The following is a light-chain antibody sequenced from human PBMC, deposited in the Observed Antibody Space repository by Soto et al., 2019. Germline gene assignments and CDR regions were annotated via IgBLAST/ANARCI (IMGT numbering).Light chain of an antibody. CDR1: SSDVGGYNY. V-gene: IGLV2-14*01. Sequence: QSALTQPASVSGSPGQSITISCTGTSSDVGGYNYVSWYQQHPGKAPKLMTYEVSNRPSGVSNRFSGSKSGNTASLTISGLQAEDEADYYCSSYTPRSIVVFGGGTKLTVL. CDR3: SSYTPRSIVV. CDR2: EVS. J-gene: IGLJ2*01.